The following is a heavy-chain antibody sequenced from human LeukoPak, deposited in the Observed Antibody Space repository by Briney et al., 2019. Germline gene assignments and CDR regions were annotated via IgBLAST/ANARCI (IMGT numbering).Heavy chain of an antibody. CDR2: IYYSGST. Sequence: PSETLSLTCTVSGGSISSSSYYWGWIRQPPRKGLEWIGSIYYSGSTYYNPSLKSRVTISVDTSKNQFSLKLSSVTAADTAVYYCARSRIAAAEPFDYWGQGTLVTVSS. J-gene: IGHJ4*02. CDR3: ARSRIAAAEPFDY. V-gene: IGHV4-39*07. CDR1: GGSISSSSYY. D-gene: IGHD6-13*01.